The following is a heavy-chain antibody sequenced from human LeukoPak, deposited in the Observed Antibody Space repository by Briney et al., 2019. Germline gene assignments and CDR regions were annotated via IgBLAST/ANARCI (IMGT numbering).Heavy chain of an antibody. V-gene: IGHV4-39*02. D-gene: IGHD3-16*01. CDR2: IHYSGRT. J-gene: IGHJ4*02. CDR3: ARETLGTSKIDH. CDR1: SVSISSRGLS. Sequence: SETLSLTCTVSSVSISSRGLSWPGTRQPPDKGPVWNGSIHYSGRTTYNPSLTLRSRVTISADTSKHQCSLEVSSVAAADAAVYYCARETLGTSKIDHWGQGTLVTVSS.